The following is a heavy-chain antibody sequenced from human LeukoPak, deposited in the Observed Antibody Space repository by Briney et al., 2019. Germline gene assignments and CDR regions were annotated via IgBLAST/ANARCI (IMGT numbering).Heavy chain of an antibody. CDR2: INPNSGGT. CDR3: ARVYARYCSGGSCYSWLGY. V-gene: IGHV1-2*02. D-gene: IGHD2-15*01. CDR1: GYTFTGYY. J-gene: IGHJ4*02. Sequence: ASVKVSCKASGYTFTGYYMHWVRQAPGQGLEWMGWINPNSGGTNYAQKFQGRVTMTRDTSISTAYMELSRLRSDDTAVYYCARVYARYCSGGSCYSWLGYWGQGTLVTVSS.